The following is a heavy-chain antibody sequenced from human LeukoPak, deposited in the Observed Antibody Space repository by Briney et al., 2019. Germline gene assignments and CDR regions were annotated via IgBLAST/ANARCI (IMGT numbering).Heavy chain of an antibody. CDR3: AKGATGYSTSGYFDY. V-gene: IGHV3-9*03. Sequence: GRSLRLPCAASGFTFDDYAMHWVRQAPGKGLEWVSGISWNSGSIGYADSVKGRFTISRDNAKNSLYLQMNSLRAEDMALYYCAKGATGYSTSGYFDYWGQGTLVTVSS. CDR1: GFTFDDYA. CDR2: ISWNSGSI. J-gene: IGHJ4*02. D-gene: IGHD6-13*01.